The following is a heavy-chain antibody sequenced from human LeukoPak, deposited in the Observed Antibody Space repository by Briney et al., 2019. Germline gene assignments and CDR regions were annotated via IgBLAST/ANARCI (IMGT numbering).Heavy chain of an antibody. V-gene: IGHV3-74*01. CDR2: INFDGNT. CDR3: ARESVVVPAAPPYYFDY. Sequence: GGSLRLSCAASGFTVSNYWMHWVRQAPGKGLVWVSRINFDGNTNYADSVKGRFTISRDSAKNTLYLQMNSLRAEDTAVYYCARESVVVPAAPPYYFDYWGQGTLVTVSS. D-gene: IGHD2-2*01. CDR1: GFTVSNYW. J-gene: IGHJ4*02.